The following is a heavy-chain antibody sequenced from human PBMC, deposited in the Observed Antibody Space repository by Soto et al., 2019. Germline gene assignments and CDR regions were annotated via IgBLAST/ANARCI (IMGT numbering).Heavy chain of an antibody. CDR2: INHSGST. J-gene: IGHJ4*02. D-gene: IGHD4-17*01. V-gene: IGHV4-34*01. CDR3: ARITTVTPFDN. Sequence: SETLSLTCAVYGGTFSGYYWSWIRQPPGKGLEWIGEINHSGSTNYNPSLKSRVTISVDTSKNQFSLKLSSVTAADTAVYYCARITTVTPFDNWGQGTLVTVSS. CDR1: GGTFSGYY.